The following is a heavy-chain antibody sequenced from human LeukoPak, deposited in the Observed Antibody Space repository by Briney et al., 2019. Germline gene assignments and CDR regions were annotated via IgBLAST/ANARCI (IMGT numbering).Heavy chain of an antibody. CDR3: ASSYYDSSGYPPDFDY. Sequence: GGSLRLSCAASGFTFSSYGMHWVRQAPGTGLEWVAVIWYDGSNKYYADSVKGRFTISRDNSKNTLYLQMNSLRAEDTAVYYCASSYYDSSGYPPDFDYWGQGTLVTVSS. V-gene: IGHV3-33*01. D-gene: IGHD3-22*01. CDR1: GFTFSSYG. CDR2: IWYDGSNK. J-gene: IGHJ4*02.